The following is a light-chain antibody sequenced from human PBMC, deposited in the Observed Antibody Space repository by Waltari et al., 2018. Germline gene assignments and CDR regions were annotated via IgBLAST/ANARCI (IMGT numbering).Light chain of an antibody. V-gene: IGKV1-33*01. Sequence: DIQMTQSPSSLSASIGDRVTITCQASQDIGNYLNWYQQKPGKAPNLLNWDASNLETGVPSRFRGSGSGTDFTFTINSLQSEDIATYYCQQYDDPHFTFGPGTKVDLK. CDR2: DAS. J-gene: IGKJ3*01. CDR1: QDIGNY. CDR3: QQYDDPHFT.